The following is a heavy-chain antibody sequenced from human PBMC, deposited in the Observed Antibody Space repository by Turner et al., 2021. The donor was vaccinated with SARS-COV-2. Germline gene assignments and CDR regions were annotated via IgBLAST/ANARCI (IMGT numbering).Heavy chain of an antibody. D-gene: IGHD1-26*01. CDR3: AKASDGGWERDYFDY. J-gene: IGHJ4*02. CDR2: ISGDGVHT. Sequence: EVQLLESGGGFVQPGGSLRLSCAAPAFTFTTYAMTWVRQAPGKGLDGVSSISGDGVHTYYADSVKGRFAISRDSSKSTLYLQMSSLRVEDTAVYYCAKASDGGWERDYFDYWGQGTLVTVSS. V-gene: IGHV3-23*01. CDR1: AFTFTTYA.